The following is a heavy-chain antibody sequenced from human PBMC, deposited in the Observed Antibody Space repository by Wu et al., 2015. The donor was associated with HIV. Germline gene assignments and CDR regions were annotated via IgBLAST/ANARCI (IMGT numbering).Heavy chain of an antibody. V-gene: IGHV1-2*02. CDR2: INPDTGDT. Sequence: QVQLLQSGAEVKKSGASVTVSCKTSGYSFTDYYIHWVRQAPGQGLQWMGYINPDTGDTNYSQNFKGSVTMSRDTSLSTVYMVLTRPRLNDTAIYYCARDWRFRGVFDDLYMDVWGNGTTVVVSS. CDR3: ARDWRFRGVFDDLYMDV. J-gene: IGHJ6*03. D-gene: IGHD3-9*01. CDR1: GYSFTDYY.